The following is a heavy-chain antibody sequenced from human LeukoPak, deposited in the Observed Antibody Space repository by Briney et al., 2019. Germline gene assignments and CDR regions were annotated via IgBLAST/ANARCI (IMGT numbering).Heavy chain of an antibody. V-gene: IGHV3-23*01. Sequence: SGGSLRLSCAASGFTFSSYAMSWVRQAPGKGLEWVSAISGSGGSTYYADSVKGRFTISRDNSKNSLYLQMNSLRAEDTAVYYCASDYGEIEEVTTYWGQGTLVTVSS. CDR3: ASDYGEIEEVTTY. J-gene: IGHJ4*02. D-gene: IGHD4-17*01. CDR2: ISGSGGST. CDR1: GFTFSSYA.